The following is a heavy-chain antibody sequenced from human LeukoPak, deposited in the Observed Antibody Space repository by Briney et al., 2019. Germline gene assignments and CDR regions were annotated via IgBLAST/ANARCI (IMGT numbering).Heavy chain of an antibody. CDR2: IYSGGST. J-gene: IGHJ4*02. CDR1: GFTVSSNY. CDR3: ATVNLGYCSGGTCSHFDY. Sequence: GGSLRLSCAASGFTVSSNYMSWVRQAPGKGLEWVSVIYSGGSTYYADSVKGRFTIPRDNSKNTLYLQMNSLRAEDTAVYYCATVNLGYCSGGTCSHFDYWGQGTLVTVSS. V-gene: IGHV3-53*01. D-gene: IGHD2-15*01.